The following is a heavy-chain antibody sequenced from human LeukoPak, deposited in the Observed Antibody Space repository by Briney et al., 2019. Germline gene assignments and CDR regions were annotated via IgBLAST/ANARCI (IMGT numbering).Heavy chain of an antibody. CDR2: INPNSGGT. D-gene: IGHD3-22*01. J-gene: IGHJ4*02. Sequence: ASVKISCKASGYTFTGYYMHWVRQAPGQGPEWMGWINPNSGGTKYAQRFQGWVTMTRDTSINTAYLDVSRLKSDDTAVYYCAGDLDSGGYYYAFRYWGQGTLVTVSS. V-gene: IGHV1-2*04. CDR3: AGDLDSGGYYYAFRY. CDR1: GYTFTGYY.